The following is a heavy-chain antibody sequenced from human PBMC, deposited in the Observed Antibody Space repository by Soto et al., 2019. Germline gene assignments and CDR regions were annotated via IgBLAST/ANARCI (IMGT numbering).Heavy chain of an antibody. D-gene: IGHD5-12*01. V-gene: IGHV3-21*01. Sequence: EVQLVESGGGLVKPVGSLRLSCAASGFTFSSYSMNWVRQAPGKGLEWVSSISSSSSYIYYADSVKGRFTISRDNAKHSLYLQMNSLRAEDTAVYYCARDDSGYYAESYYYYYGIDVWGQGTTVTVSS. CDR1: GFTFSSYS. CDR2: ISSSSSYI. CDR3: ARDDSGYYAESYYYYYGIDV. J-gene: IGHJ6*02.